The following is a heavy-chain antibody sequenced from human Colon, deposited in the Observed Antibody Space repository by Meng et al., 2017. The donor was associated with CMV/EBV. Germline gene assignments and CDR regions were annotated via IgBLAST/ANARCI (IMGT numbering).Heavy chain of an antibody. CDR1: GYNFTNVG. D-gene: IGHD6-6*01. CDR2: ISAYNGNT. CDR3: TTGGGYSSSSFDF. J-gene: IGHJ4*02. V-gene: IGHV1-18*01. Sequence: CKASGYNFTNVGISWVRQAHGKGLEWMGWISAYNGNTNYAQKLQGRVTMTTDTSTSTAYMELRSLRSDDTAVYYCTTGGGYSSSSFDFWGQGTLVTVSS.